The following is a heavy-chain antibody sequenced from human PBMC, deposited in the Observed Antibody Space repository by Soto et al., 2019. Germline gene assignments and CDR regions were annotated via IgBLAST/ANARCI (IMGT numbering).Heavy chain of an antibody. CDR3: ASYKLVWDAFDI. D-gene: IGHD6-6*01. CDR1: VGSFSGYY. J-gene: IGHJ3*02. CDR2: INHSGST. V-gene: IGHV4-34*01. Sequence: SETLSLTCAVYVGSFSGYYWSWIRQPPGKGLEWIGEINHSGSTNYNPSLKSRVTISVDTSKNQFSLKLSSVTAADTAVYYCASYKLVWDAFDIWGQGTMVTVSS.